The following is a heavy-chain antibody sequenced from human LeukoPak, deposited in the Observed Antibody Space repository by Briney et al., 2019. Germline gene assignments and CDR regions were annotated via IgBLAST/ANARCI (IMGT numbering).Heavy chain of an antibody. Sequence: PSETLSLTCTVSGGSISSSSYYWSWIRQPPGKGLEWIGEINHSGSTNYNPSLKSRVTISVDTSKNQFSLKLSSVTAADTAVYYCARGRRYSGSYYRGLYFDYWGQGTLVTVSS. J-gene: IGHJ4*02. CDR3: ARGRRYSGSYYRGLYFDY. CDR2: INHSGST. CDR1: GGSISSSSYY. D-gene: IGHD1-26*01. V-gene: IGHV4-39*07.